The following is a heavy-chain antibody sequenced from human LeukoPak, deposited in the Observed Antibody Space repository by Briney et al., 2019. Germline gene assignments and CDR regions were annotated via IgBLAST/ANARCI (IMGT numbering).Heavy chain of an antibody. Sequence: SETLSLTCAVYGGSISSNSYYWGWIRQPPGKGLEWIGSIYYSGSTYYNPSLKSRVTISVDTSKNQFSLKLRSVTAADTAVYYCAMVTARLGWFDPWGQGTLVTVSS. D-gene: IGHD2-21*02. V-gene: IGHV4-39*01. J-gene: IGHJ5*02. CDR2: IYYSGST. CDR1: GGSISSNSYY. CDR3: AMVTARLGWFDP.